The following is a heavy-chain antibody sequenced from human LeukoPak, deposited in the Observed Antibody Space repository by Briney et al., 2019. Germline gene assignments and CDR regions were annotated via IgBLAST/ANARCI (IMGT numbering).Heavy chain of an antibody. CDR1: GSTFSTYS. D-gene: IGHD3-22*01. CDR2: ITSISASI. J-gene: IGHJ4*02. Sequence: GGSLRLSCAASGSTFSTYSMNWVRQAPGKGLEWVSSITSISASIYYAASVKGRFTIFRDNAKNSLYLQMSSLRAEDTAVYYCARRSSGYYSYSFDFWGQGTLVTVSS. V-gene: IGHV3-21*01. CDR3: ARRSSGYYSYSFDF.